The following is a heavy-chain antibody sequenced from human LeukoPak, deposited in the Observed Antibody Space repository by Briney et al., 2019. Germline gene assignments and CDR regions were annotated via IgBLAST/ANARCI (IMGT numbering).Heavy chain of an antibody. Sequence: GRSLRLSCAASGFTFSSYAMHWVRQAPGKGLEWVAVISYDGSNKYYADSVKGRFTISRDNSKNTLYLQMNSLRAEDTAVYYCARDTRATTVTTLVLFDYWGQGTLVTVSS. J-gene: IGHJ4*02. CDR3: ARDTRATTVTTLVLFDY. D-gene: IGHD4-17*01. CDR2: ISYDGSNK. V-gene: IGHV3-30*04. CDR1: GFTFSSYA.